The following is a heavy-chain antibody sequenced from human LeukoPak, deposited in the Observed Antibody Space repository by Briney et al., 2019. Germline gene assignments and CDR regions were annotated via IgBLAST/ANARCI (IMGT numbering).Heavy chain of an antibody. D-gene: IGHD5-12*01. CDR3: ARAGPDYHFDY. CDR1: GGSISSYY. J-gene: IGHJ4*02. Sequence: SETLSLTCTVSGGSISSYYWSWIRQPPGKGLKWIGYIYYSGSTNYNPSLKSRVTISVDTSKNQFSLKLSSVTAADTAVYYCARAGPDYHFDYWGQGTLVTVSS. V-gene: IGHV4-59*01. CDR2: IYYSGST.